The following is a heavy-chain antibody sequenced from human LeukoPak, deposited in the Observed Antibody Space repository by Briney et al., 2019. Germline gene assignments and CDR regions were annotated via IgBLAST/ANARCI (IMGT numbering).Heavy chain of an antibody. D-gene: IGHD3-3*01. CDR1: GGSISSGGYS. CDR3: ARAYDFWSGYSFGY. CDR2: IYHSGST. J-gene: IGHJ4*02. Sequence: SQTLSLTCAVSGGSISSGGYSWSWIRQPPGKGLEWIGYIYHSGSTYYNPSLKSLVTISVDRSKNQFSLKLSSVTAADTAVYYCARAYDFWSGYSFGYWGQGTLVTVSS. V-gene: IGHV4-30-2*01.